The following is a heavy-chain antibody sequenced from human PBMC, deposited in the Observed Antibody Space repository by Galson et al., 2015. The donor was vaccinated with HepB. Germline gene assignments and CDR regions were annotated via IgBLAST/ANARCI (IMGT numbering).Heavy chain of an antibody. CDR1: GFTFNSYA. CDR3: AKGLYSSGWFDQ. D-gene: IGHD6-25*01. V-gene: IGHV3-23*01. J-gene: IGHJ5*02. Sequence: SLRLSCAASGFTFNSYALSWVRQAPGKGLEWVSLSDSGRGNTYYRDSVEGRFTISRDPSKNTLYLQMNSLRAEDTAVYYCAKGLYSSGWFDQWGKGTLVTVSS. CDR2: SDSGRGNT.